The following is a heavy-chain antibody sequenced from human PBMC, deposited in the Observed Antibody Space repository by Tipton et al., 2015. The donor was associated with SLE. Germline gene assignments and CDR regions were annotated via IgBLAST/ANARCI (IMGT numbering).Heavy chain of an antibody. CDR2: IFYSGST. CDR3: AREGADDCLDY. CDR1: GGSISSGEHY. D-gene: IGHD2-21*02. J-gene: IGHJ4*02. Sequence: TLSLTCTVSGGSISSGEHYWSWIRQPPGKGLEWIGYIFYSGSTYYNPSLKSRVTISVDTSKNQFSLKLISVTAADTAVYYCAREGADDCLDYWGQGTLVTVSS. V-gene: IGHV4-30-4*01.